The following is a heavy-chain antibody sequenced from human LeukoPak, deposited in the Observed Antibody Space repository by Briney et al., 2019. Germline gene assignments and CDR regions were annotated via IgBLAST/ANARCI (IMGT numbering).Heavy chain of an antibody. CDR2: IIPILGIA. D-gene: IGHD3-16*01. V-gene: IGHV1-69*04. CDR1: GGTFSSYT. J-gene: IGHJ3*02. Sequence: GASVKVSSKASGGTFSSYTISWVRQAPGQGLEWMGRIIPILGIANYAQKFQGRVTITADKSTSTAYMELSSLRSEDTAVYYCARDRGGIGDAFDIWGQGTMVTVSS. CDR3: ARDRGGIGDAFDI.